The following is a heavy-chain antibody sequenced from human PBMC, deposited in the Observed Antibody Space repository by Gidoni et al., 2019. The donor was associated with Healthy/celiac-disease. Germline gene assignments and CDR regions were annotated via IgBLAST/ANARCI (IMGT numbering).Heavy chain of an antibody. J-gene: IGHJ6*02. Sequence: EVQLVQSGAEVKKPGESLRISCKGSGYSFTSYWISWVRQMPGKGLEWMGRIDPSDSYTNYSPSFQGHVTISADKSISTAYLQWSSLKASDTAMYYCARLRGGSWYSVVYYYGMDVWGQGTTVTVSS. CDR3: ARLRGGSWYSVVYYYGMDV. CDR2: IDPSDSYT. D-gene: IGHD6-13*01. V-gene: IGHV5-10-1*01. CDR1: GYSFTSYW.